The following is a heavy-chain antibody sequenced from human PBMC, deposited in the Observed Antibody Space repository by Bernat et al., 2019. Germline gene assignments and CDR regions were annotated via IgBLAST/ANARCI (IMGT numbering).Heavy chain of an antibody. J-gene: IGHJ4*02. CDR3: AKSLGYCSGGSCYDFPDTYYFDY. CDR1: GFTFSSYA. CDR2: ISGSGGST. Sequence: EVQLLESGGGLVQPGGSLRLSCAASGFTFSSYAMSWVRQAPGKGLEWVSAISGSGGSTYYADSVKGRFTISRDNSKNTLYLQMSSLRAEDTAVYYCAKSLGYCSGGSCYDFPDTYYFDYWGQGTLVTVSS. V-gene: IGHV3-23*01. D-gene: IGHD2-15*01.